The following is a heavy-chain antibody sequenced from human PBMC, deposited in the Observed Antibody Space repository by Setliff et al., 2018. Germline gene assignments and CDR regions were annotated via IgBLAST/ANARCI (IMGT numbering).Heavy chain of an antibody. D-gene: IGHD6-13*01. CDR2: IRFDGSNK. J-gene: IGHJ4*02. CDR3: AKDSSWYLDY. CDR1: GFTFSSYS. V-gene: IGHV3-30*02. Sequence: SGGSLRLSCAASGFTFSSYSMHWVRQAPGKGLEWVAFIRFDGSNKYYADSVKGRFTISRDNSKNTLYLQMNSLTPEDTALYYCAKDSSWYLDYWGQGTLVTVS.